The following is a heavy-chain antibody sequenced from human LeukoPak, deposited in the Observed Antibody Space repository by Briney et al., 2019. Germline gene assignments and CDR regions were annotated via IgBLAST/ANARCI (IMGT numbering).Heavy chain of an antibody. Sequence: GGSLRLSCAASGFTFSSYSMSWVRQAPGKGLEWVSCISSGSTYTYYADSVKGRFTISRDNAKNSLYLQMNSLRAEDAAAYYCARDFDYYGSGSYDPRYYGMDVWGQGTTVTVSS. D-gene: IGHD3-10*01. CDR1: GFTFSSYS. J-gene: IGHJ6*02. CDR3: ARDFDYYGSGSYDPRYYGMDV. CDR2: ISSGSTYT. V-gene: IGHV3-21*01.